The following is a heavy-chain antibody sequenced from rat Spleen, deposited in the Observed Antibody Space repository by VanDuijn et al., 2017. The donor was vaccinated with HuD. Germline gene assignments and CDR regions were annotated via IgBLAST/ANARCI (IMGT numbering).Heavy chain of an antibody. V-gene: IGHV5-58*01. Sequence: EVQLVESGGGLVQPGKSLKLSCVASGFTFSSYWIYWIRQAPGEGLEWVSSISSDGCRTYYPESVKGRFTISRDNAKNTLYLQMYSLRSEDTATDYCARHSRNYGSYFDYWGQGVMVTVSS. CDR3: ARHSRNYGSYFDY. D-gene: IGHD1-3*01. CDR2: ISSDGCRT. J-gene: IGHJ2*01. CDR1: GFTFSSYW.